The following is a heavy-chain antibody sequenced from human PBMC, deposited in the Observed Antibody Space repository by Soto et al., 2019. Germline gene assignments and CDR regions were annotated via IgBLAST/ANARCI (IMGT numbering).Heavy chain of an antibody. D-gene: IGHD3-10*01. CDR3: ARDTSYYGSGSSPDS. J-gene: IGHJ4*02. CDR2: TWYDGSNK. V-gene: IGHV3-33*01. Sequence: QVQLVESGGGVVQPGRSLRLSCAASGFTFSNYAMHWVRQAPGKGLEWMAVTWYDGSNKYYADSVKGRFTISRDNSKNTLYLQMNILRVEDTAVYYCARDTSYYGSGSSPDSWGQGTLVTVSS. CDR1: GFTFSNYA.